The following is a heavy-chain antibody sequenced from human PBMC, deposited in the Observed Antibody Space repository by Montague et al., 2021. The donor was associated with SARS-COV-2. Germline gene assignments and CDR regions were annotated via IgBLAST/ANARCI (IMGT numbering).Heavy chain of an antibody. CDR3: AREDRWNWFDP. CDR1: GGSISSGY. Sequence: SETLSLTCSVSGGSISSGYWSWIRKSQGKGMERIGNSYYRGTTNYNPPLKSRVTFSVDTSKNQFPLKLISVTAADTAVYFCAREDRWNWFDPWGQGVLVTVSS. CDR2: SYYRGTT. J-gene: IGHJ5*02. V-gene: IGHV4-59*01. D-gene: IGHD5-24*01.